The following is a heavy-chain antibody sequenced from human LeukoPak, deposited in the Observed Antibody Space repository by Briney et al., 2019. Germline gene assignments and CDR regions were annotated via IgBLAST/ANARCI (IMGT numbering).Heavy chain of an antibody. V-gene: IGHV4-59*01. J-gene: IGHJ4*02. CDR3: ARVVCAAAGCRYFDY. CDR1: GGSISSYY. Sequence: SETPSLTCTVSGGSISSYYWSWIRQPPGKGLEWIGYIYYSGSTNYNPSLKSRVTISVDTSKNQFSLKLSSVTAADTAVYYCARVVCAAAGCRYFDYWGQGTLVTVSS. D-gene: IGHD6-13*01. CDR2: IYYSGST.